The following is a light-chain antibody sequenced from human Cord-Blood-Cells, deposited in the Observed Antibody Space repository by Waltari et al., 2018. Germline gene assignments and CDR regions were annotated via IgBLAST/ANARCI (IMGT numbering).Light chain of an antibody. CDR1: QDISNY. CDR2: DAS. CDR3: QQYDNLPLT. V-gene: IGKV1-33*01. J-gene: IGKJ4*01. Sequence: QMLHCPNPLPPPTGAQGTITCQASQDISNYLNWYQQKPGKAPKLLIYDASNLETGVPSRFSGSGSGTDFTFTISSLQPEDIATYYCQQYDNLPLTFGGGTKVEIK.